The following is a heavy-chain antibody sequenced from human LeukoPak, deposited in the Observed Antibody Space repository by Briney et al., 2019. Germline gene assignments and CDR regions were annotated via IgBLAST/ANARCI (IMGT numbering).Heavy chain of an antibody. V-gene: IGHV4-34*01. Sequence: SETLSLTCAVYGGSFSGYYWSWIRQPPGKGLEWIGDINHSGSTNYNPSLKSRVTISVDTSKNQFSLKLSSVTAADTAVYYCARGRADYDILTGYSLRRWWFDPWGQGTLVTVSS. CDR1: GGSFSGYY. CDR2: INHSGST. J-gene: IGHJ5*02. D-gene: IGHD3-9*01. CDR3: ARGRADYDILTGYSLRRWWFDP.